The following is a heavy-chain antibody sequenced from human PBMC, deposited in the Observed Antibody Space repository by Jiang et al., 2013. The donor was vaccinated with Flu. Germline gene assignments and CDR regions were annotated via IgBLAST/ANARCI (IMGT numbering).Heavy chain of an antibody. CDR2: INAGNGNT. D-gene: IGHD1-14*01. V-gene: IGHV1-3*01. CDR3: ARDRARTTSYGMDV. CDR1: GYTFTSYA. J-gene: IGHJ6*02. Sequence: SGAEVKKPGASVKVSCKASGYTFTSYAMHWVRQAPGQRLEWMGWINAGNGNTKYSQKFQGRVTITRDTSASTAYMELSSLRSEDTAVYYCARDRARTTSYGMDVWGQGTTVTVSS.